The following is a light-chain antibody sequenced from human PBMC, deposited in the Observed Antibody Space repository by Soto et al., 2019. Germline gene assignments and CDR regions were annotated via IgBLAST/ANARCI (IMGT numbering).Light chain of an antibody. CDR2: GAS. J-gene: IGKJ2*01. CDR1: QSVGSN. V-gene: IGKV3-15*01. CDR3: QQYNNWPLYT. Sequence: EIVMTQSPATLSVSPGERATLSCRASQSVGSNLAWYQQKPGQAPRLLIYGASTRATGIPARFSGSGSGTEFTLTISSLQSGDFAVYYCQQYNNWPLYTFGQGTKLEIK.